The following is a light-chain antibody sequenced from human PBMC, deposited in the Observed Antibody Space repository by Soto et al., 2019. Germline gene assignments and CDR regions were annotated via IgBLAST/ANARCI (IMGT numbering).Light chain of an antibody. CDR3: QQYNSYST. CDR1: QSISSW. V-gene: IGKV1-5*01. CDR2: DAS. Sequence: DIQMTQSPSTLSASVGDRVTISCRASQSISSWLAWYQQKPGKAPKLLIYDASSLESGVPSRFSGSGSGTEFTLTISSLQPHDFATYYCQQYNSYSTFGPGTKVDIK. J-gene: IGKJ3*01.